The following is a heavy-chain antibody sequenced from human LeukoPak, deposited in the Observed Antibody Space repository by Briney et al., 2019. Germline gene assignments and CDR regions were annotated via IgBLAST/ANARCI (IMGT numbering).Heavy chain of an antibody. Sequence: SQTLSLTCAISGDSVSSKSAAWNWIRQSPSRGLEWLGRTYYRSKWYNDYAVSVKSRITINPDTSKNQFSLQLNSVTPEDTAVYYCARSSILGYCSGGSCAADVWGQGTTVTVSS. D-gene: IGHD2-15*01. CDR1: GDSVSSKSAA. V-gene: IGHV6-1*01. J-gene: IGHJ6*02. CDR3: ARSSILGYCSGGSCAADV. CDR2: TYYRSKWYN.